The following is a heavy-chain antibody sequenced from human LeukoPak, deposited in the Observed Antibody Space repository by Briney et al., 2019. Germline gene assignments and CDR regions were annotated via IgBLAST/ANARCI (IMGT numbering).Heavy chain of an antibody. CDR3: ARGSDGYRFDP. V-gene: IGHV4-59*01. Sequence: SETLSLTCTVSGGFISNYHWTWIRQSPGKGLEYIGYIYNSGTTNYNPSLKSRVNISVDMSKKQFSLKLNSVTAADTAVYYCARGSDGYRFDPWGQGTLVTVSS. J-gene: IGHJ5*02. CDR1: GGFISNYH. D-gene: IGHD5-18*01. CDR2: IYNSGTT.